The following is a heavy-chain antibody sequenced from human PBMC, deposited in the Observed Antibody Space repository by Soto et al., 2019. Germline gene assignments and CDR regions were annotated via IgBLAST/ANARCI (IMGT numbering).Heavy chain of an antibody. CDR1: GFTVSSYW. CDR3: ARDSSGYSPDGMDV. J-gene: IGHJ6*02. Sequence: GGSLRLSCAASGFTVSSYWMSWVRQAPGKGLEWVANIKQDGSEKYYVDSVKGRFTISRDNAKNSLYLQMNSLRAEDTAVYYCARDSSGYSPDGMDVWGQGTTDAV. D-gene: IGHD3-22*01. CDR2: IKQDGSEK. V-gene: IGHV3-7*03.